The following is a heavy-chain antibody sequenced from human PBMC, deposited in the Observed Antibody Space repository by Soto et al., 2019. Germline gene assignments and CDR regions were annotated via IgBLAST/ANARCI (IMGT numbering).Heavy chain of an antibody. CDR3: ARDVSSTAPTY. V-gene: IGHV3-48*01. CDR1: GFSFSSYS. CDR2: ISSSSSTI. Sequence: GGSLRLSCAACGFSFSSYSMNWVRQAPGKGLEWVSYISSSSSTIYYADSVKGRFTISRDNAKNSLYLQMNSLRAEDTAVYYCARDVSSTAPTYWGQGTLVTVSS. J-gene: IGHJ4*02.